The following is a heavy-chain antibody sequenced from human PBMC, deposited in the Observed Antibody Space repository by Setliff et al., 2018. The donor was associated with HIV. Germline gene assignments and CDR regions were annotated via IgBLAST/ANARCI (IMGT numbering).Heavy chain of an antibody. CDR3: ARGVTTIQY. Sequence: ASVKVSCKASGYTFNTYDLGWVRQTSGQGLEWMGSMNANSGSAVYAPQFQCRDTMTRNTSRSTAYIDMSCLRSEDTAVYYCARGVTTIQYWGQGSLVTVSS. CDR2: MNANSGSA. V-gene: IGHV1-8*02. D-gene: IGHD4-4*01. J-gene: IGHJ4*02. CDR1: GYTFNTYD.